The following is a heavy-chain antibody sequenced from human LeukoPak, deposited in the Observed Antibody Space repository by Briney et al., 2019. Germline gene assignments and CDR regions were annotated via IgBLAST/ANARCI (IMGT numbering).Heavy chain of an antibody. CDR2: INHSGST. Sequence: SETLSLTCAVYGGSFSGYYWSWIRQPPGKGLEWIGEINHSGSTYYNPSLKSRVTISVDTSKNQFSLKLSSVTAADTAVHYCARRGVRGDYYDSSGYFSWFDPWGQGTLVTVSS. V-gene: IGHV4-34*01. J-gene: IGHJ5*02. CDR3: ARRGVRGDYYDSSGYFSWFDP. CDR1: GGSFSGYY. D-gene: IGHD3-22*01.